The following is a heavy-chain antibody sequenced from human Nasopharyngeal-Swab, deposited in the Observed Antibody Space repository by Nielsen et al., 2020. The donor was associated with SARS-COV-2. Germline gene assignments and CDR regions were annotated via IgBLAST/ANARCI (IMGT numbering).Heavy chain of an antibody. Sequence: ASVKVSCKASGYTFPNYGIFWVRQAPGQGLEGTGWISPYNGNTNYAQTVQGRVTMTTDTSTSTAYMELRSLRSDDTAVYYCARDPSGWGAYSDYWGQGTLVTVSS. CDR3: ARDPSGWGAYSDY. CDR2: ISPYNGNT. D-gene: IGHD6-19*01. J-gene: IGHJ4*02. V-gene: IGHV1-18*01. CDR1: GYTFPNYG.